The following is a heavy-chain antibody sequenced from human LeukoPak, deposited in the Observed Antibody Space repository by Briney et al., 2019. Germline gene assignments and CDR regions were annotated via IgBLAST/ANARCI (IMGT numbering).Heavy chain of an antibody. J-gene: IGHJ6*02. Sequence: GGSLRLSCAASGFRFTDYSMSWVRQAPGQGLEWVAGLGRSGEYKYYADSVKGRFTISRDNSKDTVSLQMNSLRAEASAIYFCVKDRPCETCMPMDAWGQGTTVTVSS. CDR3: VKDRPCETCMPMDA. D-gene: IGHD2-2*01. CDR1: GFRFTDYS. CDR2: LGRSGEYK. V-gene: IGHV3-23*01.